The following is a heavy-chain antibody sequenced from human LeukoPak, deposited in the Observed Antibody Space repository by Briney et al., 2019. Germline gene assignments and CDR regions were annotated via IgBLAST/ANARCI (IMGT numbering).Heavy chain of an antibody. CDR2: IYTSGST. CDR3: ARLYNGNYYMDV. J-gene: IGHJ6*03. CDR1: GGPISSYY. D-gene: IGHD1-14*01. V-gene: IGHV4-4*07. Sequence: SETLSLTCTVSGGPISSYYWSWIRQPAGKGLEWIGRIYTSGSTNYNPSLKSQVTVSVDTSKNQFSLKLSSVTAADTAVYYCARLYNGNYYMDVWGKGTTVTVSS.